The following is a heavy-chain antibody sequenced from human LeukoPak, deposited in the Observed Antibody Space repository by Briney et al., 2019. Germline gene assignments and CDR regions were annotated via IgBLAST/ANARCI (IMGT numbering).Heavy chain of an antibody. V-gene: IGHV3-64*01. Sequence: KTGGSLRLSCAASGFTFSSYTMHWVRQAPGKGLEYVSAITTNGGRTYYANSFKGRFTISRDNSKSTLYLQMGSLRTEDMAVYYCARGRLVVTALDYWGQGTLVTVSS. CDR3: ARGRLVVTALDY. J-gene: IGHJ4*02. CDR2: ITTNGGRT. D-gene: IGHD2-21*02. CDR1: GFTFSSYT.